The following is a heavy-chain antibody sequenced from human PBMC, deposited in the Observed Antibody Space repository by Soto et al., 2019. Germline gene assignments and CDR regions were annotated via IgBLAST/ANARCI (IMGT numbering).Heavy chain of an antibody. Sequence: GESLKISCKGSGYSFTSYWIGWVRQMPGKGLEWMGIIYPGDSDTRYSPSFQGQVTISADKSISTAYLQWSSLKASDTAMYYCARTYYYDSSGYPPPITDAFDIWGQGTMVTVSS. V-gene: IGHV5-51*01. D-gene: IGHD3-22*01. CDR1: GYSFTSYW. CDR3: ARTYYYDSSGYPPPITDAFDI. J-gene: IGHJ3*02. CDR2: IYPGDSDT.